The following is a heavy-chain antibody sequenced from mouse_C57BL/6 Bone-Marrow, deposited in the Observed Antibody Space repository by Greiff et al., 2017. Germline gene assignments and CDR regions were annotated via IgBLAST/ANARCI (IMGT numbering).Heavy chain of an antibody. Sequence: EVQLQQSGAELVRPGASVTLSCTASGFNIKDYYMHWVKQRPEQGLVWIGRIDPEDGDTEYAPKFQGKATMTADTSSNPAYLQLSSLTSEDTAVYYCTSYDYDGFAYWGQGTLVTVSA. V-gene: IGHV14-1*01. CDR2: IDPEDGDT. CDR1: GFNIKDYY. J-gene: IGHJ3*01. CDR3: TSYDYDGFAY. D-gene: IGHD2-4*01.